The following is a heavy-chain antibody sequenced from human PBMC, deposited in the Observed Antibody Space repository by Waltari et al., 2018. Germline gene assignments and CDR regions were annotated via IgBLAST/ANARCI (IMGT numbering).Heavy chain of an antibody. CDR3: AREGGLLWFGEQGTFDY. V-gene: IGHV4-38-2*02. CDR1: GYSIRSGYY. J-gene: IGHJ4*02. CDR2: IYHSGTT. D-gene: IGHD3-10*01. Sequence: QVQLQESGPGLVKPSETLSLTCTVSGYSIRSGYYWGWIRQPPGRGLEWIGSIYHSGTTSYNPSLKSRVTISVDTSKNQFSLKLSSVTAADTAVYYCAREGGLLWFGEQGTFDYWGQGTLVTVSS.